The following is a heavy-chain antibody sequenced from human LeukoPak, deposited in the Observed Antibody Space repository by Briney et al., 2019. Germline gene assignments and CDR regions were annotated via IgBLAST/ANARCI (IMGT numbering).Heavy chain of an antibody. CDR3: ARERGLGYCSSTSCSRFDY. CDR1: GGSISGYY. V-gene: IGHV4-34*01. J-gene: IGHJ4*02. CDR2: INHSGST. D-gene: IGHD2-2*01. Sequence: SETLSLTCTVSGGSISGYYWSWIRQPPGKGLEWIGEINHSGSTNYNPSLKSRVTISVDTSKNQFSLKLSSVTAADTAVYYCARERGLGYCSSTSCSRFDYWGQGTLVTVSS.